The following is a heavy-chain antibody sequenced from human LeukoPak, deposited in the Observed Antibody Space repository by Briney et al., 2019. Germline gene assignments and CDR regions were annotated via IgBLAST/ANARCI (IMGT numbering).Heavy chain of an antibody. V-gene: IGHV3-9*01. CDR3: AQSLRIVGATRLDY. CDR1: GFTFDDYA. J-gene: IGHJ4*02. D-gene: IGHD1-26*01. Sequence: PGRSLRLSCAASGFTFDDYAMHWVRQAPGKGLEWVSGISWNSGSIGYADSVKGRFTISRDNAKNTLYLQMNSLRAEDTAVYYCAQSLRIVGATRLDYWGQGTLVTVSS. CDR2: ISWNSGSI.